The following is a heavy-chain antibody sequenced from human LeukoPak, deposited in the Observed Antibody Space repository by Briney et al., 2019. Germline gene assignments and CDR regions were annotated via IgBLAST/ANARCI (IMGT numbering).Heavy chain of an antibody. CDR1: GFTFSGYA. D-gene: IGHD3-22*01. V-gene: IGHV3-23*01. CDR2: ISGSGGST. Sequence: GGSLRLSCAASGFTFSGYAMSWVRQAPGKGLEWVSAISGSGGSTYYADSVKGRFTISRDNSKNTLYLQMNSLRAEDTAVYYCAKGLRITNYYDSSGYPNWFDPWGQGTLVTVSS. CDR3: AKGLRITNYYDSSGYPNWFDP. J-gene: IGHJ5*02.